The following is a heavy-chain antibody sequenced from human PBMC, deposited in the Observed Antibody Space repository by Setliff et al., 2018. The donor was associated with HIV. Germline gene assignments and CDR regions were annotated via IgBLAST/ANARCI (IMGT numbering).Heavy chain of an antibody. D-gene: IGHD2-15*01. CDR1: GGSISTSY. J-gene: IGHJ3*02. V-gene: IGHV4-4*09. Sequence: PSETLSLTCTVSGGSISTSYWNWIRQPPGKGLEWIAYIYISGNTNYNPSLKSRVTISLDTSRNQFSLKLGSVTAADTAMYYCAREHCSGGSCNGFDIWGQGTMVTVSS. CDR2: IYISGNT. CDR3: AREHCSGGSCNGFDI.